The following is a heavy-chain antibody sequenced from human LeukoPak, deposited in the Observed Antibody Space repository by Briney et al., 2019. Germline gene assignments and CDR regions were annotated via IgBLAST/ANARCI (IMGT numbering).Heavy chain of an antibody. V-gene: IGHV1-2*04. CDR2: INPNSGGT. D-gene: IGHD6-19*01. CDR1: GYTFTGYY. CDR3: ARGRSSGRRRQTYYFDY. J-gene: IGHJ4*02. Sequence: ASVKVSCKASGYTFTGYYMHWVRQAPGQGLEWMGWINPNSGGTNYAQKFQGWVTMTRDTSISTAYMELSRLRSDDTAVYYCARGRSSGRRRQTYYFDYWGQGTLVTVSS.